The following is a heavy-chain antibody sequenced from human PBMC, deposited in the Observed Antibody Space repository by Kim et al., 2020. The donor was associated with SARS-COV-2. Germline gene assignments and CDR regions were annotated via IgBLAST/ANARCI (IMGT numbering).Heavy chain of an antibody. Sequence: KRYSPSLKSRLTITKDTSKNQVVLTMTNMDPVDTATYYCAHKVKGSLFDPWGQGTLVTVSS. CDR3: AHKVKGSLFDP. J-gene: IGHJ5*02. D-gene: IGHD6-13*01. V-gene: IGHV2-5*01. CDR2: K.